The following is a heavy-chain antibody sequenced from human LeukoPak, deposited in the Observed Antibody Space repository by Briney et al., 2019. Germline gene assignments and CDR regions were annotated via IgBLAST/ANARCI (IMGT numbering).Heavy chain of an antibody. CDR2: INHSGST. CDR3: ARGRGPFDY. CDR1: GGSFSGYY. J-gene: IGHJ4*02. Sequence: SETLSLTCAVYGGSFSGYYWSWIRQPPGKGLEWIGEINHSGSTNYNPSLKSRVTISVDTSKNQFSLKLSSVTAADTAVYYCARGRGPFDYWGQGTLVTVSS. D-gene: IGHD3-10*01. V-gene: IGHV4-34*01.